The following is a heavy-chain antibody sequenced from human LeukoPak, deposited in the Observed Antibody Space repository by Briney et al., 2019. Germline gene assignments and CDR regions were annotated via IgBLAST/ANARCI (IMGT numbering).Heavy chain of an antibody. V-gene: IGHV3-7*01. J-gene: IGHJ4*02. Sequence: GGSLRLSGAASGFTFSNYWMSWVRQAPGKGLESVANINQDGTDTNYVDSVKGRFTISRDNAKNSVYLQMNSLRAEDTAVYYCARERGGRRDYYDSSGYYHDYWGQGTLVTVSS. CDR3: ARERGGRRDYYDSSGYYHDY. CDR2: INQDGTDT. D-gene: IGHD3-22*01. CDR1: GFTFSNYW.